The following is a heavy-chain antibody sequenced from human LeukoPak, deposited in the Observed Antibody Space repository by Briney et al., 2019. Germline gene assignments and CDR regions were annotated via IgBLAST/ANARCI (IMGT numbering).Heavy chain of an antibody. Sequence: GASVKVSCKASGGTFSSYAISWVRQAPGQGLEWMGGIIPIFGTANYAQKFQGRVTITADESTSTAYMELSSLRSEDTAVYYCASGLTCYGSGSYPYWGQGTLVTVSS. V-gene: IGHV1-69*13. D-gene: IGHD3-10*01. CDR2: IIPIFGTA. CDR1: GGTFSSYA. J-gene: IGHJ4*02. CDR3: ASGLTCYGSGSYPY.